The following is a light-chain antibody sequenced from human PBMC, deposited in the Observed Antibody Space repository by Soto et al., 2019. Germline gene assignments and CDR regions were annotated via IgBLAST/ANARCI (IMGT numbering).Light chain of an antibody. V-gene: IGKV3-20*01. J-gene: IGKJ5*01. CDR3: QQYGSSPSIT. CDR1: QSLSTSY. CDR2: DAS. Sequence: DIVLTQSPGTLSLSPGERATLSCRASQSLSTSYLAWYQQKPGQAPRLLIYDASNRPTGIPARFSGSGSGTDFTLTISRLEPEDFAVYYCQQYGSSPSITFGQGTRLEIK.